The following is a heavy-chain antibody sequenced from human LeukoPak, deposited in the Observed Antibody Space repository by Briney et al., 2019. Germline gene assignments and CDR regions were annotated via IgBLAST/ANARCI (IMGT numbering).Heavy chain of an antibody. J-gene: IGHJ4*02. D-gene: IGHD5-18*01. CDR1: GGSFSGYY. Sequence: ESSETLSLTCAVYGGSFSGYYWSWIRQPPGKGLEWIGEINHSGSTNYNPSLKSRVTISVDTSKNQFSLKLSSVTAADTAVYYCARVGGADTAMVVLRYYFDYWGQGTLVTVSS. CDR2: INHSGST. V-gene: IGHV4-34*01. CDR3: ARVGGADTAMVVLRYYFDY.